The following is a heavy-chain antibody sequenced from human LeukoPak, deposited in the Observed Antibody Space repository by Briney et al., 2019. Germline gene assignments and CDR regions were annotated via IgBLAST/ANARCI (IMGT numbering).Heavy chain of an antibody. CDR2: ISSSSSTI. D-gene: IGHD3-10*01. CDR1: GFTFGDYA. J-gene: IGHJ4*02. CDR3: LIPGVIIT. V-gene: IGHV3-48*01. Sequence: PGGSLRLSCTGSGFTFGDYAMSWFRQAPGKGLEWVSYISSSSSTIYYADSVKGRFTISRDNGKNSLYLQMNGLTGEDTAVYYCLIPGVIITWGQGTLVTVSS.